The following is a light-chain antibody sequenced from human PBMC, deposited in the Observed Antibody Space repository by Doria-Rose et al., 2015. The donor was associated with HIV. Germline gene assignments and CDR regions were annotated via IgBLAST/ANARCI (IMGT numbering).Light chain of an antibody. CDR3: HQYGTSWT. V-gene: IGKV3-20*01. CDR2: DGS. Sequence: EIVMTQSPGTLSLSPGERATLSCRASQSFSSTYLAWYQQKPGQAPSLLIYDGSTRATGIPDRFSASRSGTDFTLTINRLELEDFALYYCHQYGTSWTFGQGTKVEI. J-gene: IGKJ1*01. CDR1: QSFSSTY.